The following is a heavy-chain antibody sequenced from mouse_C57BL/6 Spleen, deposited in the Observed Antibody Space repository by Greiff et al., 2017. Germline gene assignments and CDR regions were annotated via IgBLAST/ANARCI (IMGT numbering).Heavy chain of an antibody. Sequence: EVQLVESGGGLVKPGGSLKLSCAASGFTFSDYGMHWVRQAPEKGLEWVAYISSGSSTIYYADTVKGRFTISRDNAKNTLFLQMTSLRSEDTAMYYCARMWLYDGYSLAMDYWGQGTSVTVSS. CDR2: ISSGSSTI. CDR3: ARMWLYDGYSLAMDY. CDR1: GFTFSDYG. J-gene: IGHJ4*01. V-gene: IGHV5-17*01. D-gene: IGHD2-3*01.